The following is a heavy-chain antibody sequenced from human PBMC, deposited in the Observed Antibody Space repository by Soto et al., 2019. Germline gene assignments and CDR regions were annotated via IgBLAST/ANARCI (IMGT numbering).Heavy chain of an antibody. CDR1: VFQFRNYA. D-gene: IGHD3-3*01. CDR2: ISATGGGT. V-gene: IGHV3-23*01. J-gene: IGHJ4*02. Sequence: QTGVSLSLSLSASVFQFRNYAMSCVRQAPGKGLEWVSLISATGGGTYYADSVKGRFTIPRNNSHNSLYLQMDSLRDEDTALYYCAKGRYDFWSPYYFDSWGQGTLVNVCS. CDR3: AKGRYDFWSPYYFDS.